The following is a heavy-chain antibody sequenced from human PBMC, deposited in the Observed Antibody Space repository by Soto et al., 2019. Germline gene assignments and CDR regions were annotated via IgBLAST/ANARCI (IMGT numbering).Heavy chain of an antibody. J-gene: IGHJ4*02. V-gene: IGHV4-59*12. CDR1: GVSISSYY. CDR2: IYHSGSP. Sequence: SETLSLTCTVSGVSISSYYWSWIRQPPGKGLEWIGEIYHSGSPTYSPSFRGRATISVDKSNNQFSLRLRSVTAADTAVYYCARGVTTVTTFDYWGQGTLVTVSS. D-gene: IGHD4-17*01. CDR3: ARGVTTVTTFDY.